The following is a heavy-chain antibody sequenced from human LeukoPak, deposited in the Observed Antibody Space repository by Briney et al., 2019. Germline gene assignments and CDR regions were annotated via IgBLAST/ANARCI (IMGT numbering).Heavy chain of an antibody. Sequence: PSETLSLTCGFSGGSLSRHCWSWIRQPPGKGLEWIGLLCDSGRADHNPSLKSRVTMSVDTSRTQFSLRLTSVTAADTAVYFCARVHAVDNDWFDPWGQGTLVTVSS. V-gene: IGHV4-59*11. CDR1: GGSLSRHC. D-gene: IGHD5-12*01. CDR2: LCDSGRA. CDR3: ARVHAVDNDWFDP. J-gene: IGHJ5*02.